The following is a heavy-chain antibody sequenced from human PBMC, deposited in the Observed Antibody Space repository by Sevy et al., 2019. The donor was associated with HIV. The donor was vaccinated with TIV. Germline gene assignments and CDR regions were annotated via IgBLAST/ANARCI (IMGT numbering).Heavy chain of an antibody. V-gene: IGHV3-23*01. J-gene: IGHJ5*02. CDR2: ISGSGGSA. Sequence: EGSLRLSCAASGFPFSSYAMSWVRQAPGKGLEWVSTISGSGGSAYYADSVKGRFTISRDNSKNTLFLQMHSLRAEDTAVYYCAKGLRGTTTNNWFDPWGQRTLVTVSS. CDR3: AKGLRGTTTNNWFDP. D-gene: IGHD4-17*01. CDR1: GFPFSSYA.